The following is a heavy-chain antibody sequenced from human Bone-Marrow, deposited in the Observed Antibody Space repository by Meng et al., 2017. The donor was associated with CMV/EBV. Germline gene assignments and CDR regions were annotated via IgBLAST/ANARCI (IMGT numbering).Heavy chain of an antibody. CDR1: GFTFSSYR. CDR3: ARDIRGSDYYYGMDV. J-gene: IGHJ6*02. V-gene: IGHV3-21*01. Sequence: GESLKISCAAFGFTFSSYRMNWVRQAPGKGLEWVSYISSTSDYIGYADSVKGRFTISRDNARNSLLLQMNSLRVEYTAVYYCARDIRGSDYYYGMDVWGQGTTVTVSS. CDR2: ISSTSDYI. D-gene: IGHD3-10*01.